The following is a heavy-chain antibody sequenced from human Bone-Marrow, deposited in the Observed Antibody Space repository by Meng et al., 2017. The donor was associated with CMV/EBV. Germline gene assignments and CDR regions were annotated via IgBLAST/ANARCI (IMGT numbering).Heavy chain of an antibody. J-gene: IGHJ4*02. V-gene: IGHV1-2*02. D-gene: IGHD6-6*01. CDR3: ARGAEYSSSYPVTTKLDY. CDR2: INPNSGGT. CDR1: GYTFTGYY. Sequence: ASVKVSCKASGYTFTGYYMHWVRQAPGQGLEWMGWINPNSGGTNYAQKFQGRVTMTRDTSTSTVYMELSSLRSEDTAVYYCARGAEYSSSYPVTTKLDYWGQGTLVTVSS.